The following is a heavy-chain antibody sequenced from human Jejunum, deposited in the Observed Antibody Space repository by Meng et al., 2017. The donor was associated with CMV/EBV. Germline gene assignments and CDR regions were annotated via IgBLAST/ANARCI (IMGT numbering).Heavy chain of an antibody. V-gene: IGHV3-30*04. D-gene: IGHD2-15*01. J-gene: IGHJ6*02. CDR3: ARDIYEVVVAGLDV. CDR1: GFSFSNDA. Sequence: GFSFSNDAKHWVRQAAGKGLEWVAIMSFDGINKDYADSVKGRFTISRDNSKNTLYLQMNSLRVEDTAVYYCARDIYEVVVAGLDVWGQGTTVTVSS. CDR2: MSFDGINK.